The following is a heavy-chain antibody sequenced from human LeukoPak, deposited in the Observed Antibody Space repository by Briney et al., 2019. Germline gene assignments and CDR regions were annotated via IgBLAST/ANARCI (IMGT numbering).Heavy chain of an antibody. V-gene: IGHV5-51*01. CDR1: GYSFSRYW. J-gene: IGHJ4*02. D-gene: IGHD3-16*01. CDR2: IYPGDSDS. Sequence: GESLKISCTGSGYSFSRYWIGWVRQMSGNGLEWMGIIYPGDSDSRYNPSFQGQVTFSADKSINTAYLQWSSLKASDTAMYYCARRTVMGPLHFWGQGTLVTVSS. CDR3: ARRTVMGPLHF.